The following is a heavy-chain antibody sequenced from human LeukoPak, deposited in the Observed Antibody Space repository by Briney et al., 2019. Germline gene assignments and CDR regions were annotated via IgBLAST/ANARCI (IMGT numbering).Heavy chain of an antibody. Sequence: ASVKVSCKASGYTFIGYYMHWVRQAPGQGLEWMGWINPSSGGTNYAQKFQGRVTMTRDTSISTAYMELSRLISDDTAVYYCARYSSGWSLLYYYYYGMDVWGQGTTVTVSS. CDR2: INPSSGGT. D-gene: IGHD6-19*01. CDR3: ARYSSGWSLLYYYYYGMDV. CDR1: GYTFIGYY. V-gene: IGHV1-2*02. J-gene: IGHJ6*02.